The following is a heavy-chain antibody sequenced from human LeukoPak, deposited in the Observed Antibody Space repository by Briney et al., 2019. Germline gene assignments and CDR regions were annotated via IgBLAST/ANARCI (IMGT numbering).Heavy chain of an antibody. J-gene: IGHJ3*02. CDR1: GDSVSSTSVA. CDR3: ARDNDAFDI. V-gene: IGHV6-1*01. Sequence: QTLSLTCAVSGDSVSSTSVAWNWIRQSPSRGLEWLGRTYYRSKWHNDYAVSVKSRITINPDTSKNQFSLQLNSVTPEDTAVYYCARDNDAFDIWGQGTMVTVSS. CDR2: TYYRSKWHN.